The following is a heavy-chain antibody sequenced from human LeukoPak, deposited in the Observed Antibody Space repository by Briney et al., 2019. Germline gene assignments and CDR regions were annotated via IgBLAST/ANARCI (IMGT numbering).Heavy chain of an antibody. CDR1: GFTFSNAW. CDR2: IKSKTDGGTT. D-gene: IGHD5-24*01. J-gene: IGHJ5*02. Sequence: GGSLRLSCAASGFTFSNAWMSWVRQAPGKGLEWVGRIKSKTDGGTTDYAAPVKGRFTISRDDSKNTPYLQMNSLKTEDTAVYYCTTDLRDGYPFGPWGQGTLVTVSS. V-gene: IGHV3-15*01. CDR3: TTDLRDGYPFGP.